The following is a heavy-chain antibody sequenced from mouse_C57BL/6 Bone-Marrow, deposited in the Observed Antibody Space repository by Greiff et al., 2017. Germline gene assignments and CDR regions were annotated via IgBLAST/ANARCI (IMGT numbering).Heavy chain of an antibody. V-gene: IGHV5-4*01. CDR1: GFTFSSYA. D-gene: IGHD2-5*01. CDR2: ISDGGSYT. Sequence: EVQGVESGGGLVKPGGSLKLSCAASGFTFSSYAMSWVRQTPEKRLEWVATISDGGSYTYYPDNVKGRFTISRDNAKNNLYLQMSHLKSEDTAMYYCARDRVTTPQAWCAYWGQGTLVTVSA. CDR3: ARDRVTTPQAWCAY. J-gene: IGHJ3*01.